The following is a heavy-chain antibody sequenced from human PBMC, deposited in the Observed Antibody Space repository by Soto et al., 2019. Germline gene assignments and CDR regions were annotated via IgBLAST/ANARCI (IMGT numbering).Heavy chain of an antibody. J-gene: IGHJ5*02. V-gene: IGHV4-59*01. CDR1: GGSINIYY. Sequence: PSQTLTLSCIVSGGSINIYYWSWIRQPPGEGLEWIGYIYSSGSTTYNPSLKSRVTISVDSSNNQFSLKLSSVTAADTAVYYCARGNGTSWVDPWGQGTLVTVSS. D-gene: IGHD1-7*01. CDR3: ARGNGTSWVDP. CDR2: IYSSGST.